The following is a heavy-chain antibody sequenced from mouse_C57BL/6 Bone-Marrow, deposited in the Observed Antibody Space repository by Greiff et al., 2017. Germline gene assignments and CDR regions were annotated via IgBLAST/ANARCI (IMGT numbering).Heavy chain of an antibody. CDR3: ARSYYSNYLDY. Sequence: EVQVVESGGGLVQPGGSLKLSCAASGFTFSDYYMYWVRQTPEKRLEWVAYISNGGGSTYYPDTVKGRFTISRDNAKNTLYLQMSRLKSEDTAMYYCARSYYSNYLDYGGQGTTLTVSA. V-gene: IGHV5-12*01. J-gene: IGHJ2*01. CDR2: ISNGGGST. D-gene: IGHD2-5*01. CDR1: GFTFSDYY.